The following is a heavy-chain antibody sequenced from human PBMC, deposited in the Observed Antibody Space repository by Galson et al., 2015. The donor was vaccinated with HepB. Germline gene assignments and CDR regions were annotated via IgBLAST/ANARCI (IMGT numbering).Heavy chain of an antibody. CDR3: ARDYYGSGSLAPYYYYYYYMDV. J-gene: IGHJ6*03. V-gene: IGHV3-11*01. CDR1: GFTFSDYY. CDR2: TSSSGSTI. D-gene: IGHD3-10*01. Sequence: SLRLSCAASGFTFSDYYMSWIRQAPGKGLEWVSYTSSSGSTIYYADSVKGRFTISRDNAKNSLYLQMNSLRAEDTAVYYCARDYYGSGSLAPYYYYYYYMDVWGKGTTVTVSS.